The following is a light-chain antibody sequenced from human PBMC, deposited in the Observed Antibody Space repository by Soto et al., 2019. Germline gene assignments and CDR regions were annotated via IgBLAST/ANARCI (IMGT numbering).Light chain of an antibody. CDR1: QTISSW. V-gene: IGKV1-5*03. CDR3: QHYNSYSEA. J-gene: IGKJ1*01. CDR2: KAS. Sequence: DIQMTQSPSTLSGSVGDRVTITCRASQTISSWLAWYQPKPGKAPKLLIYKASNLKSGVPSRFSGSGSGTEFTLTISSLQPDDFATYYCQHYNSYSEAFGQGTKVELK.